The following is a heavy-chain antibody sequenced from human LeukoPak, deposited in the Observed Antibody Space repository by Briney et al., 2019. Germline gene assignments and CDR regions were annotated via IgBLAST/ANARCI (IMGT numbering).Heavy chain of an antibody. D-gene: IGHD6-19*01. CDR2: ISWNSGSI. CDR1: GFTFDDYA. J-gene: IGHJ4*02. Sequence: PGGSLRLFCAASGFTFDDYAMHWVRHAPGKGLEWVSGISWNSGSIAYADSVKGRFTISRDNAKNSLYLQMNSLRAEDTALYYCAKDSLFLSDWYNAVFDYWGQGNLVTVSS. V-gene: IGHV3-9*01. CDR3: AKDSLFLSDWYNAVFDY.